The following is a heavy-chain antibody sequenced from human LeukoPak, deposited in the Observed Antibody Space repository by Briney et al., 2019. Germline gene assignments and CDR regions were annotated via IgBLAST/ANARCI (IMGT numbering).Heavy chain of an antibody. V-gene: IGHV3-21*01. J-gene: IGHJ5*02. D-gene: IGHD6-13*01. CDR2: ISSSSSYI. Sequence: GGSLRLSCAASGFTFSSYSMNWVRQAPGKGLEWVSSISSSSSYIYYADSVKGRFTISRDNAKNSLYLQMNSLRAEDTAVYYCARGQGSSWCFVESQQFPNWFDPWGQGTLVTVSS. CDR3: ARGQGSSWCFVESQQFPNWFDP. CDR1: GFTFSSYS.